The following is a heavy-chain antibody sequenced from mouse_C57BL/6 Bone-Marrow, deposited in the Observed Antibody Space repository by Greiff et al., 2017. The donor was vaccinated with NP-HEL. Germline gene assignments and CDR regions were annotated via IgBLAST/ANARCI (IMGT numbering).Heavy chain of an antibody. Sequence: EVTLVESGGGLVQPGGSLKLSCAASGFTFSDYGMAWVRQAPRKGPEWVAFLSNLAYSIYYADTVTGRFTISRENAKNTLYLEMSSLRSEDTAMYYCARHYYYGSSSYAMDYWGQGTSVTVSS. CDR2: LSNLAYSI. CDR3: ARHYYYGSSSYAMDY. V-gene: IGHV5-15*01. D-gene: IGHD1-1*01. J-gene: IGHJ4*01. CDR1: GFTFSDYG.